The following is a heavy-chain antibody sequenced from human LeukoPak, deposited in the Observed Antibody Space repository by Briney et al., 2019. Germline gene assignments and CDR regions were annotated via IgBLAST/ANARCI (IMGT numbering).Heavy chain of an antibody. D-gene: IGHD2-15*01. V-gene: IGHV1-18*01. CDR3: LREAPRPRLTPDY. Sequence: ASVKVSCKASGYTFNTYGISWVRQAPGQGLEWMGWISTYNGDVNYVQSLQGRVTLTTDTSTSTAYMELMSLRSDDTAVYYCLREAPRPRLTPDYRGQGTLVTVSS. J-gene: IGHJ4*02. CDR2: ISTYNGDV. CDR1: GYTFNTYG.